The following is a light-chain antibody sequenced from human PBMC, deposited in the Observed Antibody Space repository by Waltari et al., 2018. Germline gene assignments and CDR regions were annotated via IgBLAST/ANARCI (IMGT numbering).Light chain of an antibody. CDR2: AAS. J-gene: IGKJ1*01. Sequence: DIQMTQTPSSLSASVGVRVPITCRASQSLSTYLNWYQQQSGTIPNPLIYAASSLQSGVPSRFSGSGSGTDFTLTISSLQPEDFATYYCQQTYTSPPTFGQGTKMEIK. CDR1: QSLSTY. V-gene: IGKV1-39*01. CDR3: QQTYTSPPT.